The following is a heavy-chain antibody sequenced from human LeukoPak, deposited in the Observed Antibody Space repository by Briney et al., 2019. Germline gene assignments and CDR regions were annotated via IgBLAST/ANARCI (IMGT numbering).Heavy chain of an antibody. CDR3: AAGIAVAGTADNYYYGMDV. CDR2: IYPGDSDT. Sequence: GESLKISCKGSGYSFTTHWIGWVRQMPGKGLEWMGIIYPGDSDTRYSPSFQGQVTISADKSISTAYLQWSSLKASDTAMYYCAAGIAVAGTADNYYYGMDVWGQGTTVTVSS. V-gene: IGHV5-51*01. CDR1: GYSFTTHW. J-gene: IGHJ6*02. D-gene: IGHD6-19*01.